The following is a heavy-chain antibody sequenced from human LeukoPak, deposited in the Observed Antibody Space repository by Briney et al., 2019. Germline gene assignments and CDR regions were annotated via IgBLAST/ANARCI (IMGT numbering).Heavy chain of an antibody. V-gene: IGHV3-30*03. Sequence: GGSLRLSCAASGFTFSSYGMHWVRQAPGKGLEWVAVISYDGSNKYYADSVKGRFTISRDNSKNTLYLQMNSLRAEDTAVYYCARSTTVTTQSDYWGRGTLVTVSS. CDR1: GFTFSSYG. J-gene: IGHJ4*02. D-gene: IGHD4-17*01. CDR3: ARSTTVTTQSDY. CDR2: ISYDGSNK.